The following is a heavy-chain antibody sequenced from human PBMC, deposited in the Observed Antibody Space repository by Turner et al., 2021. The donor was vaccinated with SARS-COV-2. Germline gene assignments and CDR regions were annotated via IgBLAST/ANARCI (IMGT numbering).Heavy chain of an antibody. V-gene: IGHV1-18*04. Sequence: QVHLVQSGAEMKKPGASVKVSCKASGYNFADYGINWVRQAPGQGPEWMGWISAYNGNTNYAQNLQGRVTMTTDTSTTTAYMELRSLRSDDTAIYYCAVNRGSLRPFDPWGQGTLVTVSS. J-gene: IGHJ5*02. CDR1: GYNFADYG. CDR2: ISAYNGNT. CDR3: AVNRGSLRPFDP. D-gene: IGHD1-26*01.